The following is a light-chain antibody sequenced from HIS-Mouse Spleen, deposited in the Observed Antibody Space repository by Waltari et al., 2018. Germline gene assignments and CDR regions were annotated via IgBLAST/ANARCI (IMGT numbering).Light chain of an antibody. V-gene: IGLV1-47*01. CDR2: RNN. CDR1: SSNIGSNY. J-gene: IGLJ3*02. CDR3: AAWDDSLYWV. Sequence: QSVLTQPTSASGTPGQRVTNSCSGSSSNIGSNYVYWYQQLPGTAPKLLIYRNNQRPSGVPDRFSGSKSGTSASLSISGLRSEDEADYYCAAWDDSLYWVFGGGTKLTVL.